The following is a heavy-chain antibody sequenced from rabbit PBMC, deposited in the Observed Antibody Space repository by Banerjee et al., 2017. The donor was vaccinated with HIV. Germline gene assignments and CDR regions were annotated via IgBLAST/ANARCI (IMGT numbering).Heavy chain of an antibody. D-gene: IGHD1-1*01. CDR2: IDPGFGIT. J-gene: IGHJ4*01. Sequence: QSLEESGGDLVKPGASLTLTCTASGFSFNSYWMSWVRQAPGKGLEWIGYIDPGFGITNYANSVKGRFTISRDNAQNTVWLQLNSLTAADTATYFCVRAHASSSGYYTYLYLWGPGALVTVS. V-gene: IGHV1S7*01. CDR1: GFSFNSYW. CDR3: VRAHASSSGYYTYLYL.